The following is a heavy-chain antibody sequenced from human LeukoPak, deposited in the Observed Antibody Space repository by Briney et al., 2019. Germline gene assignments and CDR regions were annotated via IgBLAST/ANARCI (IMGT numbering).Heavy chain of an antibody. CDR3: ARDRDNSTGWDYYYGMDV. D-gene: IGHD1-1*01. CDR1: GFTVSSNY. V-gene: IGHV3-66*02. CDR2: IYSGGST. J-gene: IGHJ6*02. Sequence: PGGSLRLSCAASGFTVSSNYMSWVRQAPGKGLEWVSVIYSGGSTYYAESVKGRFTISRDNSKNTLYLQMNSVRAEDTAVYYCARDRDNSTGWDYYYGMDVWGQGTTVTVSS.